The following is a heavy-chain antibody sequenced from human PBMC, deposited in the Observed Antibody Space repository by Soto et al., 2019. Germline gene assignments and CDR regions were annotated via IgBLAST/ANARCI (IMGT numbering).Heavy chain of an antibody. D-gene: IGHD3-10*01. J-gene: IGHJ4*02. Sequence: QVQLVQFGAEVKKPGASVKVSCKASGYTFTGYYMHWVRQAPGQGLEWMGWINPNSGGTNYAQKFQGWVTMTRDTSISTAYMELSRLRSDDTAVYYCARAMVRGVITPHWGYWGQGTLVTVSS. CDR3: ARAMVRGVITPHWGY. V-gene: IGHV1-2*04. CDR1: GYTFTGYY. CDR2: INPNSGGT.